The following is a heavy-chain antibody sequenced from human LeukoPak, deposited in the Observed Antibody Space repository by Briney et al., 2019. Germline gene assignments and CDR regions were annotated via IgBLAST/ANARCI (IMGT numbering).Heavy chain of an antibody. CDR3: TRRWGYFDY. CDR1: GGSISSYY. J-gene: IGHJ4*02. Sequence: SETLSLTCTVSGGSISSYYWNWLRQPPGKGLEWIGDMYDSGNTNYNPSLKSRVTISVDTSKNQFSLKLTSVTAADTAVYYCTRRWGYFDYWGQGILVTVSS. V-gene: IGHV4-59*01. D-gene: IGHD3-16*01. CDR2: MYDSGNT.